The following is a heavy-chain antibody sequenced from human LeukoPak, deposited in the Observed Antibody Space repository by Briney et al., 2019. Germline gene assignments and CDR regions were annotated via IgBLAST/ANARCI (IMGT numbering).Heavy chain of an antibody. CDR1: GFTFSSYW. J-gene: IGHJ5*02. V-gene: IGHV3-7*01. Sequence: PGGSLRLSCAASGFTFSSYWMSWVRQAPGKGLEWVANIKQDGSEKYYVDSVKGRFTISRDNAKNSLYLQMNSLRAEDTAVYYCARGAGYYDSSGYYLKVPYNWFDPWGQGTLVTVSS. CDR2: IKQDGSEK. D-gene: IGHD3-22*01. CDR3: ARGAGYYDSSGYYLKVPYNWFDP.